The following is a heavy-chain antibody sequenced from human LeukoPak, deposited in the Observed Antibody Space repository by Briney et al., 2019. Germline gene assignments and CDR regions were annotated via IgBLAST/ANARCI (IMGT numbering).Heavy chain of an antibody. Sequence: SETLSLTCAVYGGSFSGYYWSWIRQPPGKGLEWIGGINHSGSTNYNPSLKSRVTISVDTSKNQFSLKLSSVTAADTAVYYCARGGYGGYADNWFDPWGQGTLVTVSS. D-gene: IGHD5-12*01. V-gene: IGHV4-34*01. J-gene: IGHJ5*02. CDR2: INHSGST. CDR1: GGSFSGYY. CDR3: ARGGYGGYADNWFDP.